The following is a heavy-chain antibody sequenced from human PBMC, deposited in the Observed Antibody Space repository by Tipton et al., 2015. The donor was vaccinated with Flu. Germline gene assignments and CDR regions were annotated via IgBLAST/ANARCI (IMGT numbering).Heavy chain of an antibody. CDR2: INHSGST. J-gene: IGHJ4*02. CDR1: GGSFSGYY. V-gene: IGHV4-34*01. CDR3: ARGPCSYGALIFRY. D-gene: IGHD5-18*01. Sequence: TLSLTCAVYGGSFSGYYWSWIRQPPGKGLEWIGEINHSGSTNYNPSLKSRVTISVDTSKNQFSLKLSSVTAADTAVYYCARGPCSYGALIFRYWGQGTLVTVSS.